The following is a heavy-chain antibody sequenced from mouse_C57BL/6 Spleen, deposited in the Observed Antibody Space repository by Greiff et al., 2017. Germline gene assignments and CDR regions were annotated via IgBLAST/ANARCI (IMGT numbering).Heavy chain of an antibody. Sequence: QVQLQQPGAELVMPGASVKLSCKASGYTFTSYWMHWVKQRPGQGLEWIGEIAPSDSYTNYKQKFKGKSTLTVDKSSSTAYMQLSSLTSEDSAVYYCARQSYYYGSSYRRYFDVWGTGTTVTVSS. CDR1: GYTFTSYW. CDR3: ARQSYYYGSSYRRYFDV. J-gene: IGHJ1*03. V-gene: IGHV1-69*01. D-gene: IGHD1-1*01. CDR2: IAPSDSYT.